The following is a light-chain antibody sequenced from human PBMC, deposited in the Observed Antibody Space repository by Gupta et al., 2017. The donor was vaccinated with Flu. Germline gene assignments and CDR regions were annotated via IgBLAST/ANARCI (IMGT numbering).Light chain of an antibody. CDR2: MLS. J-gene: IGKJ2*01. CDR1: QSLVYSDGNTY. CDR3: RQGTHLYT. Sequence: DVVMTQSPLALPVTLGQPASISCRSSQSLVYSDGNTYLNWLQQRPGQSPRRLIYMLSNCHSGGPATFSGCGSLNDFTLKSSRGEAEDVGTYSSRQGTHLYTFGQGTKLEIK. V-gene: IGKV2D-30*01.